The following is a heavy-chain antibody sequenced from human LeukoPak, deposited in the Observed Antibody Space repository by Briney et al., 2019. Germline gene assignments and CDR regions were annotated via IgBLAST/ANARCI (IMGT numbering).Heavy chain of an antibody. J-gene: IGHJ4*02. D-gene: IGHD2-2*01. Sequence: GGSLRLSCAGYGFTFHSYAMSWVRQAPGKGLEWVSTIGASGGTIYYAASVKGRFTISRDNSKNTLYLQMNSLRADDTAVYYCAKDPGRYCSSSSCYVSSFSGYFEYWGQGTLVTVSS. V-gene: IGHV3-23*01. CDR1: GFTFHSYA. CDR2: IGASGGTI. CDR3: AKDPGRYCSSSSCYVSSFSGYFEY.